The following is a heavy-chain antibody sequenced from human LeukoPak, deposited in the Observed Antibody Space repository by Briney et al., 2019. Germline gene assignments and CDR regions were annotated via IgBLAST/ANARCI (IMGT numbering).Heavy chain of an antibody. CDR2: IYHSGST. CDR3: ARGGYYGSGNDFRFDP. Sequence: SETLSLTCTVSGYSISSGYYWGWIRQPPGKGLEWIGSIYHSGSTYYNPSLKSQVTISVDTSKNQFSLKLSSVTAADTAVYYCARGGYYGSGNDFRFDPWGQGTLVTVSS. CDR1: GYSISSGYY. V-gene: IGHV4-38-2*02. J-gene: IGHJ5*02. D-gene: IGHD3-10*01.